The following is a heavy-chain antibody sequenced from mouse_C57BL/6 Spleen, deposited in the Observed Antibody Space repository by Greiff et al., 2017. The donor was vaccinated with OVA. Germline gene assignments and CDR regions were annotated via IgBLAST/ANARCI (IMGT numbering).Heavy chain of an antibody. Sequence: QVHVKQPGAELVKPGASVKLSCKASGYTFTSYWMHWVKQRPGQGLEWIGMIHPNSGSTNYNEKFKSKATLTVDKSSSTAYMQLSSLTSEDSAVDYCARTPLCGNYFDYWGQGTTLTVSS. V-gene: IGHV1-64*01. CDR2: IHPNSGST. J-gene: IGHJ2*01. CDR3: ARTPLCGNYFDY. CDR1: GYTFTSYW. D-gene: IGHD1-1*02.